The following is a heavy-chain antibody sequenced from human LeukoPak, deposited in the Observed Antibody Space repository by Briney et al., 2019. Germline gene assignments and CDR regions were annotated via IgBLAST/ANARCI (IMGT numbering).Heavy chain of an antibody. D-gene: IGHD6-13*01. J-gene: IGHJ4*02. CDR2: IRDDGSDK. V-gene: IGHV3-30*02. CDR1: GFTFSDYG. CDR3: AKDLLGSSWTIDY. Sequence: GGSLRLSCAASGFTFSDYGMHWVRQAPGKGLEWVAFIRDDGSDKYYADSVKGRFIISRDNPKNTVYLQMNSLRAEDTAVYYCAKDLLGSSWTIDYWGQGTLVTVSS.